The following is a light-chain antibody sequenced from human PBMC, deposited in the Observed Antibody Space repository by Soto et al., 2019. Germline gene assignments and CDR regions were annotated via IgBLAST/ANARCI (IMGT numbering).Light chain of an antibody. J-gene: IGKJ5*01. Sequence: EVVTTQSPATLSMSPGERATLSCRASQSVSSNLAWYQQKPGLAPRLLIHGATKRTSGTPDRFSGTGSGTAFTLAISRLEPEDFAVYYCQQYVTSPAITFGQGTRLEIK. CDR2: GAT. CDR3: QQYVTSPAIT. V-gene: IGKV3-20*01. CDR1: QSVSSN.